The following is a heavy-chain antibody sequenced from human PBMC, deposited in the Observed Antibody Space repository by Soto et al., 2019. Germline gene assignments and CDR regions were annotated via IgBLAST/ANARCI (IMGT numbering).Heavy chain of an antibody. D-gene: IGHD5-18*01. V-gene: IGHV3-30*18. CDR2: ISYDGSNK. Sequence: GGSLRLSCAVSGFTFSSYGMHWVRQAPGKGLEWVAVISYDGSNKYYADSVKGRFTISRDNSKNTLYLQMNSLRAEDTAVYYCAKERIQLWPYNWFDPWGQGTLVTVSS. J-gene: IGHJ5*02. CDR3: AKERIQLWPYNWFDP. CDR1: GFTFSSYG.